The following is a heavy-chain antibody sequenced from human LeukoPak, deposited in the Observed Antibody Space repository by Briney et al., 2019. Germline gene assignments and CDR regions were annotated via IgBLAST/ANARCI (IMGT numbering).Heavy chain of an antibody. Sequence: PGGSLRLSCAASGFTFSIYDMSWVRQAPGEGLEWVSAIRGSGDGYGTYYADSVKGRFTISRDNSKNTLYLQMKSLRAEDTAVYYCAKQRATGTPMVRRYFDYWGQGTLVTVSS. CDR2: IRGSGDGYGT. D-gene: IGHD5-18*01. V-gene: IGHV3-23*01. CDR1: GFTFSIYD. CDR3: AKQRATGTPMVRRYFDY. J-gene: IGHJ4*02.